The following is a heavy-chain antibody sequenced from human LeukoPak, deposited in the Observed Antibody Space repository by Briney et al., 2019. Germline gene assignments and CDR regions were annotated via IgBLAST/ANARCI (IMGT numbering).Heavy chain of an antibody. V-gene: IGHV3-30*18. Sequence: GGSLRLSCADSGFTFSSYGMHWVRQAPGKGLEGVAVISYDGSNKYYADSVKGRFTISRDNSKNTLYLQMNSLRAEDTAVYYCAKDEEIVGATLFDYWGQGALVTVSS. CDR2: ISYDGSNK. J-gene: IGHJ4*02. CDR3: AKDEEIVGATLFDY. CDR1: GFTFSSYG. D-gene: IGHD1-26*01.